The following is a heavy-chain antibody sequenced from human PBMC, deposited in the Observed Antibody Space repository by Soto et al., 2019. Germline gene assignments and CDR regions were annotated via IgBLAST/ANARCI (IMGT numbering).Heavy chain of an antibody. CDR2: ISPNSTTI. CDR3: ARAAGTLVRGVYGMDV. J-gene: IGHJ6*02. Sequence: PGGSLRLSCAASGFTFSSYEMNWVRQAPGKGLEWISYISPNSTTIYYSDSVKGRFTISRDNAKSSLNLQMNSLRAEDTAVYCCARAAGTLVRGVYGMDVWGQGTTVTVSS. CDR1: GFTFSSYE. V-gene: IGHV3-48*03. D-gene: IGHD3-10*01.